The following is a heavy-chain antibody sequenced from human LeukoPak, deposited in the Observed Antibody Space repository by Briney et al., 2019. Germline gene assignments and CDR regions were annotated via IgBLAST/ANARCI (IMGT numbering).Heavy chain of an antibody. CDR2: INSDGSST. V-gene: IGHV3-74*01. Sequence: GGSLRLSCAASGFTFSSYWMHWVRQAPGKGLVWVSRINSDGSSTSYADSVKGRFTISRDNAKNTLYLQMNSLRAEDTAVYYCASGYCSGGSCYSFSYYYYGMDVWGKGTTATVSS. CDR1: GFTFSSYW. CDR3: ASGYCSGGSCYSFSYYYYGMDV. D-gene: IGHD2-15*01. J-gene: IGHJ6*04.